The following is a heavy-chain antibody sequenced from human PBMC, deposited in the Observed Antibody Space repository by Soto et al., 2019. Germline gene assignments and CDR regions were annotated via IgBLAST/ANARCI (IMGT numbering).Heavy chain of an antibody. D-gene: IGHD3-3*01. J-gene: IGHJ6*02. V-gene: IGHV1-2*02. CDR3: ARRGLRNYDFWSGHNYGMDV. CDR1: GYTFTGYY. CDR2: INPNSGGT. Sequence: ASVKVSCKASGYTFTGYYMHWVRQAPGQGLEWMGWINPNSGGTNYAQKFQGRVTMTRDTSISTAYMELSRLRSDGTAVYYCARRGLRNYDFWSGHNYGMDVWGQGTTVTVSS.